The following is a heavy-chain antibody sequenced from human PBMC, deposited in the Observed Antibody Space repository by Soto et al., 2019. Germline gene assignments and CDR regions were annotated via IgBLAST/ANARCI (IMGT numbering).Heavy chain of an antibody. V-gene: IGHV3-74*01. Sequence: EVQLVESGGGLVQRGGSLRLSCEASGFTLNDYWMHWVRQVPGKGLVWVARINAEGTSASYADSVKGRFTISRDNAKNTVYLLMNSLRAEDSAVYYCARGGRYNYGPRVSMVADFWGLGTLVTLS. J-gene: IGHJ4*02. CDR3: ARGGRYNYGPRVSMVADF. CDR1: GFTLNDYW. CDR2: INAEGTSA. D-gene: IGHD5-18*01.